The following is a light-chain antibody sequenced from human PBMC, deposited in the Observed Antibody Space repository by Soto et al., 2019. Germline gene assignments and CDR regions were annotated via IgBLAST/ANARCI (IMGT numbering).Light chain of an antibody. J-gene: IGLJ3*02. CDR3: SSYAGTNNLV. V-gene: IGLV2-8*01. Sequence: QSVLTQPPSASGSPGQSVTISCTGTSSDVGGYNYVSWYQQYPGKAPKIMIYEVSERPSGVPVRFSGSKSGNTASLTVSGLQAEDEADYYCSSYAGTNNLVFGGGTQLTGL. CDR2: EVS. CDR1: SSDVGGYNY.